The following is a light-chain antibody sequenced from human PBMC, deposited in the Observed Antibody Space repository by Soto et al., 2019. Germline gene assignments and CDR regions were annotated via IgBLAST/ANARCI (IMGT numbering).Light chain of an antibody. CDR3: QQYGSSPPWT. Sequence: EIVLTQSPGTLSLSPGERATLSCRASQSVSSSYLAWYQQKPGQAPRLLIYGASSRATGIPDRFSGSGSGTDFTLTISRLEPEDFEVYYCQQYGSSPPWTFGQGTEV. CDR2: GAS. V-gene: IGKV3-20*01. J-gene: IGKJ1*01. CDR1: QSVSSSY.